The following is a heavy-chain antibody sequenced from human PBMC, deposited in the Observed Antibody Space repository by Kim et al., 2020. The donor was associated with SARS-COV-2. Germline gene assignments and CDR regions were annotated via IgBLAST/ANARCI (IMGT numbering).Heavy chain of an antibody. D-gene: IGHD6-19*01. J-gene: IGHJ5*02. Sequence: SETLSLTCTVSGGSISSYYWSWIRQPPGKGLEWIGYIYYSGSTNYNPSLKSRVTISVDTSKNQFSLKLSSVTAADTAVYYCARDGPYSSGWYTWFDPWGQGTLVTVSS. V-gene: IGHV4-59*13. CDR1: GGSISSYY. CDR2: IYYSGST. CDR3: ARDGPYSSGWYTWFDP.